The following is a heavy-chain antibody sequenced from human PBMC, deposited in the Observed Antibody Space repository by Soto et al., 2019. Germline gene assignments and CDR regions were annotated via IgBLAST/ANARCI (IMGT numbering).Heavy chain of an antibody. CDR2: ISYDGSNK. CDR1: GFTFSSYA. D-gene: IGHD3-10*01. Sequence: QVQLVESGGGVVQPGRSLRLSCAASGFTFSSYAMHWVRQAPGKGLEWVAVISYDGSNKYYADSVKGRFTISRDNSKNTLYLQMNSLRAEDTAVYYCAREGDITMVRGVSGLFDYWGQGTLVTVSS. V-gene: IGHV3-30-3*01. CDR3: AREGDITMVRGVSGLFDY. J-gene: IGHJ4*02.